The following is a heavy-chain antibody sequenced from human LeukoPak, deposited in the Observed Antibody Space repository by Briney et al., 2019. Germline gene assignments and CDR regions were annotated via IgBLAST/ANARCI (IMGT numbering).Heavy chain of an antibody. J-gene: IGHJ4*02. CDR2: ISAYNGNT. D-gene: IGHD3-22*01. V-gene: IGHV1-18*01. CDR1: GYTFTSYG. CDR3: ASSQTYYYDSSGYYLYYFDY. Sequence: GASVKVSCKASGYTFTSYGISWVRQAPGQGLEWMGWISAYNGNTNYAQKLQGRVTMTTDTSTSTAYMELRSLRSDDTAVYYCASSQTYYYDSSGYYLYYFDYWGQGTLVTVSS.